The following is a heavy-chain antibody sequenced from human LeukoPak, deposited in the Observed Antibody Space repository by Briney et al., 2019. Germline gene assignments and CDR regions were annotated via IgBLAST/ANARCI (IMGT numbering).Heavy chain of an antibody. CDR3: ARGLRTGDYDY. D-gene: IGHD1-14*01. J-gene: IGHJ4*02. Sequence: SETLSLTCTVSGGSISSSSYYWGWIRQPPGKGLEWIGSIYYSGSTYYNPSLKSRVTISVDTSKDQFSLKLSSVTAADTAVYYCARGLRTGDYDYWGQGTLVTVSS. V-gene: IGHV4-39*01. CDR1: GGSISSSSYY. CDR2: IYYSGST.